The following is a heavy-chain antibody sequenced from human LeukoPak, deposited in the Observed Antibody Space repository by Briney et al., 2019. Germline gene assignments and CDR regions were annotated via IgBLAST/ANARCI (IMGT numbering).Heavy chain of an antibody. V-gene: IGHV1-69*13. CDR1: GGTFSSTT. J-gene: IGHJ4*02. D-gene: IGHD2-21*02. CDR2: ITPIFRTP. Sequence: PVKVSCKASGGTFSSTTINWVRQAPGQGLEWMGGITPIFRTPNYAQKFQGRVTITAVESMSTAYMELSSLRSEDTAVYYCARGWLTETTVVTPYNYWGQGTLVTVSS. CDR3: ARGWLTETTVVTPYNY.